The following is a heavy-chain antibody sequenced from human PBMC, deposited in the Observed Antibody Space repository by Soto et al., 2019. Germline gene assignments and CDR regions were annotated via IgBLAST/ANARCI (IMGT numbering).Heavy chain of an antibody. CDR2: INPNSGGT. CDR1: GYTFTGQY. Sequence: QVQLVQCGAEVKKPGASVKVSCKASGYTFTGQYIHWVRQAPGQGLEWMGWINPNSGGTNYAQKFQGWVTMTRDTSISTAYMELSRLRSDDTAVYYCARGYCSSTSCHFDYWGQGTLVTVSP. D-gene: IGHD2-2*01. V-gene: IGHV1-2*04. J-gene: IGHJ4*02. CDR3: ARGYCSSTSCHFDY.